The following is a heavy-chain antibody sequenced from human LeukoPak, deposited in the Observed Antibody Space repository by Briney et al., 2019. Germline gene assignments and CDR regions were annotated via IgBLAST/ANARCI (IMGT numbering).Heavy chain of an antibody. CDR1: GYTFINYG. CDR2: IIRYTGNT. D-gene: IGHD3-3*01. CDR3: ARVSVTLFGAVIILNAFDV. J-gene: IGHJ3*01. V-gene: IGHV1-18*01. Sequence: SVKVSCKASGYTFINYGISWVRQAPGQGLEWMGWIIRYTGNTNYALQLQGRVTMTTDTSTSTAYMEMRSLRSDDTAVYYCARVSVTLFGAVIILNAFDVWGQGTMVTVSS.